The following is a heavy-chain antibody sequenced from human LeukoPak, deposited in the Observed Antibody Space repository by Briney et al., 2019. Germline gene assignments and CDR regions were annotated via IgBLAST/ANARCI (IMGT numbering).Heavy chain of an antibody. D-gene: IGHD3-3*01. CDR2: IYYSGST. CDR1: GGSISSSSYY. J-gene: IGHJ4*02. V-gene: IGHV4-39*01. CDR3: ARQRAILGVVIAPFDY. Sequence: SETLSLTCTVSGGSISSSSYYWGWIRQPPGKGLEWIGSIYYSGSTYYNPSLKSRVTISVDTSKNQFSLKLSSVTAADTAVYYCARQRAILGVVIAPFDYWGQGTLVTVSS.